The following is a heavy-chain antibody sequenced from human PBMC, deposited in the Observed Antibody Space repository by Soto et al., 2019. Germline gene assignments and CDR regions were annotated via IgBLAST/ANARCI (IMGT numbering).Heavy chain of an antibody. D-gene: IGHD4-17*01. J-gene: IGHJ4*02. CDR3: AKTGRDYGASPHDD. V-gene: IGHV3-30*18. CDR1: GFSFSYYA. CDR2: ISYDGSNK. Sequence: QVQLVESGGGVVQPGRSLRLSCAASGFSFSYYAMHWVRRAPGKGLEWVALISYDGSNKFYADSVKGRFTISRDNSKNTLYLQMNGLRTEDTAVYYCAKTGRDYGASPHDDWGQGTLVTGSS.